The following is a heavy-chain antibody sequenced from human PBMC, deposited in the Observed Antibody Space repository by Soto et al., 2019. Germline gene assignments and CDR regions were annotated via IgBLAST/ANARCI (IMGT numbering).Heavy chain of an antibody. CDR2: INPNSGGT. Sequence: ASVKVSCKASGYTFTGYYMHWVRQAPGQGLEWMGWINPNSGGTNYAQKFRGRVTMTRDTSISTAYMELSRLRSDDTAVYYCARERGYSYGYPPLFDYWGQGTLVTVSS. D-gene: IGHD5-18*01. V-gene: IGHV1-2*02. CDR3: ARERGYSYGYPPLFDY. J-gene: IGHJ4*02. CDR1: GYTFTGYY.